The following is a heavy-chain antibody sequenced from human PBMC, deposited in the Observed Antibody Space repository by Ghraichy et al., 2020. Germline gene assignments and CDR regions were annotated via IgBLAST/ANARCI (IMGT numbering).Heavy chain of an antibody. Sequence: SQTLSLTCTVSGGSISSGGYYWSWIRQHPGKGLEWIGYIYYSGSTYYNPSLKSRVTISVDTSKNQFSLKLSSVTAADTAVYYCARNFRENYYDSSGYSVNPAFDYWGQGTLVTVSS. CDR1: GGSISSGGYY. CDR3: ARNFRENYYDSSGYSVNPAFDY. J-gene: IGHJ4*02. V-gene: IGHV4-31*02. CDR2: IYYSGST. D-gene: IGHD3-22*01.